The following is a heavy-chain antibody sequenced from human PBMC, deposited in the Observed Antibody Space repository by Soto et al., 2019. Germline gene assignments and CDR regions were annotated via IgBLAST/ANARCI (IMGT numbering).Heavy chain of an antibody. Sequence: VSVKVSCKASGYTFTGYYMHWVRQAPGQGLEWMGWINPNSGGTNYAQKFQGRVTMTRDTSISTAYMELSRLRSDDTAVYYCARQGYCSSTSCYHDAFDIWGQGTMVTVSS. D-gene: IGHD2-2*01. V-gene: IGHV1-2*02. CDR1: GYTFTGYY. J-gene: IGHJ3*02. CDR3: ARQGYCSSTSCYHDAFDI. CDR2: INPNSGGT.